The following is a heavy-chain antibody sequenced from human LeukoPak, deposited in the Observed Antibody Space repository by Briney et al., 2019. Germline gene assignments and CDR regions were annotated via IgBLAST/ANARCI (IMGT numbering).Heavy chain of an antibody. CDR1: GFTFSNAW. V-gene: IGHV3-15*01. CDR3: TGVTGTEGFVDY. Sequence: PGGSLRLSCAASGFTFSNAWMSWVRQAPGKGLEWVGRIKSRSDGGATDYGAPVKGRFTISRDDSKNTLYLQMNSLKTEDTAMYYCTGVTGTEGFVDYWGQGTLVTVSS. D-gene: IGHD1-20*01. J-gene: IGHJ4*02. CDR2: IKSRSDGGAT.